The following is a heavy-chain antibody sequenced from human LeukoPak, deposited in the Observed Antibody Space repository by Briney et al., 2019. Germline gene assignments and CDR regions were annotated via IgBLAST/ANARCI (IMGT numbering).Heavy chain of an antibody. D-gene: IGHD3-10*01. V-gene: IGHV3-23*01. Sequence: GGSLRLSCAASGFTFSSYVMSWVRQAPGKGLEWVSAISGSGGSTYYADSVKGRFTISRDNSKNTLYLQMNSLRAEDTAVYYCATLSAMVRGVKNWFDPWGQGTLVTVSS. CDR2: ISGSGGST. J-gene: IGHJ5*02. CDR3: ATLSAMVRGVKNWFDP. CDR1: GFTFSSYV.